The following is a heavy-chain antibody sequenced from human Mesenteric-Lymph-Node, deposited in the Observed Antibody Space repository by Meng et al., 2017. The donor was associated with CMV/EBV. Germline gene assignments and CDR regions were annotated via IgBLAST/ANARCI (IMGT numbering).Heavy chain of an antibody. Sequence: GESLKISCAASGFTFSNYWMSWVRQAPGKGLEWVANIKQDGSDKYYVDSVKGRFTISRDNAKNSLSLQMNSLRAEDTAVYYCARKYRGSVDYWGQGTTVTVSS. CDR3: ARKYRGSVDY. D-gene: IGHD3-10*01. J-gene: IGHJ4*03. CDR2: IKQDGSDK. V-gene: IGHV3-7*01. CDR1: GFTFSNYW.